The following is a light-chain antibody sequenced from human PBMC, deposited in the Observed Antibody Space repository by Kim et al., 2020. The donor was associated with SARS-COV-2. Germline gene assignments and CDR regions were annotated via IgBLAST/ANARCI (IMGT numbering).Light chain of an antibody. J-gene: IGLJ1*01. CDR2: SNN. V-gene: IGLV1-44*01. CDR3: AAWDGSLNGYV. Sequence: GQRCTISCSGSSSNVGSRIVNWYQQLPGTAPKLLIYSNNQRPSGVPDRFSGSKSGTSGSLAISGLQSEDEADYYCAAWDGSLNGYVFGTGTKVTVL. CDR1: SSNVGSRI.